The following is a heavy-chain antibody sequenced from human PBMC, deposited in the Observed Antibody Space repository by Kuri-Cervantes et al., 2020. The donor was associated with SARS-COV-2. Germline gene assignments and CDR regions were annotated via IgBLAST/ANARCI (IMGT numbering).Heavy chain of an antibody. V-gene: IGHV5-10-1*01. CDR2: IDPSDSYT. CDR1: GYRFTSYW. D-gene: IGHD2-21*02. CDR3: ARLADIVVVTAGDWFDY. Sequence: KVSCKGSGYRFTSYWISWVRQMPGKGLEWMGRIDPSDSYTNYSPSFQGHVTISADKSIRTAYLQWSSLKASDTAMYYCARLADIVVVTAGDWFDYWGQGTLVTVSS. J-gene: IGHJ4*02.